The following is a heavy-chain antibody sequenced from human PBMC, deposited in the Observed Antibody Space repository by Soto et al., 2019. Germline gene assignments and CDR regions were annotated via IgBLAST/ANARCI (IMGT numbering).Heavy chain of an antibody. V-gene: IGHV1-18*01. Sequence: GLEWMGWISAYNGNTNYAQKLQGRVTMTTDTSTSTAYMELRSLRAEDTAVYYCAKGVPGIAVAGTGYFQHWGQGTLVTVSS. CDR3: AKGVPGIAVAGTGYFQH. CDR2: ISAYNGNT. D-gene: IGHD6-19*01. J-gene: IGHJ1*01.